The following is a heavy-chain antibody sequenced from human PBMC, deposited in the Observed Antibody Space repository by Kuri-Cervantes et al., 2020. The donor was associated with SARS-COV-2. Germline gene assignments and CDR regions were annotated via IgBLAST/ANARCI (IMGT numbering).Heavy chain of an antibody. CDR1: GYIFTSYY. J-gene: IGHJ4*02. D-gene: IGHD1-7*01. CDR2: VNPSGGGT. Sequence: ASVKVSCKASGYIFTSYYMHWVRQAPGQGLEWMGIVNPSGGGTSYAQKFQGRVTITADESTSTAYMELSSLRSEDTAVYYCARDAGTTVYWGQGTLVTVSS. CDR3: ARDAGTTVY. V-gene: IGHV1-46*01.